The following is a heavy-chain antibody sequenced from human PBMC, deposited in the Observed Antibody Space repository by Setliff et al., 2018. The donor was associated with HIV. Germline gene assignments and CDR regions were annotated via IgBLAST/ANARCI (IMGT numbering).Heavy chain of an antibody. V-gene: IGHV3-11*03. J-gene: IGHJ6*03. CDR1: GFTFSDHY. Sequence: GGSLRLSCAASGFTFSDHYMSWIRQAPGKGLEWVSYISSSSSYIYYADSVKGRFTTSRDNSKNTLYLQMSTLRAEDTAVYYCAKTTPSSIRSPYYYYMDVWGKGTTVTVSS. CDR3: AKTTPSSIRSPYYYYMDV. D-gene: IGHD6-13*01. CDR2: ISSSSSYI.